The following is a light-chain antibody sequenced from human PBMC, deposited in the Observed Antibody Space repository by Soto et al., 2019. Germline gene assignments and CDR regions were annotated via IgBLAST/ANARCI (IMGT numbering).Light chain of an antibody. J-gene: IGKJ1*01. CDR2: HAS. V-gene: IGKV3-20*01. Sequence: EIVLTQSPGTLSLSPGERATLSCRASQSVNIFLAWFQQKPGQAPRLLIFHASNRATGVPDRFSGSGSGTDFTLTITRLEPEDSAVYYCHHYVGSPWAFGQGTRVEI. CDR3: HHYVGSPWA. CDR1: QSVNIF.